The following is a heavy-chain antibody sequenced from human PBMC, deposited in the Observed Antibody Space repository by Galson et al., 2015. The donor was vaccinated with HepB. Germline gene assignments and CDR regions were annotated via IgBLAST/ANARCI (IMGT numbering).Heavy chain of an antibody. D-gene: IGHD4-17*01. CDR3: ARRTVTTSTVTQTLVYYFDY. CDR2: ISGSGGST. V-gene: IGHV3-23*01. J-gene: IGHJ4*02. CDR1: GFTFSSYA. Sequence: SLRLSCAASGFTFSSYAMSWVRQAPGKGLEWVSAISGSGGSTYYADSVKGRFTISRDNSKNTLYLQMNSLRAEDTAVYYCARRTVTTSTVTQTLVYYFDYWGQGTLVTVSS.